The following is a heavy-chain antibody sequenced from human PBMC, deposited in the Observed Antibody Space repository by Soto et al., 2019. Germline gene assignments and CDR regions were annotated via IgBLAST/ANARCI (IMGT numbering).Heavy chain of an antibody. Sequence: VQLVESGGGVVQPGXSLRLSCAASGFTFRTYGMYWVRQAPGKGLEWVAVIWYDASNKYYADSVKGRFTISRDNSENTLYLQMNSLRAEDTAVYYCARGRVDGGELDLWGQGTLVTVSS. CDR3: ARGRVDGGELDL. J-gene: IGHJ4*02. V-gene: IGHV3-33*01. D-gene: IGHD1-26*01. CDR2: IWYDASNK. CDR1: GFTFRTYG.